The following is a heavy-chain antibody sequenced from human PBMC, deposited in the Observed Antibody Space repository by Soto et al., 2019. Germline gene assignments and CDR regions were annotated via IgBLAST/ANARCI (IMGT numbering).Heavy chain of an antibody. D-gene: IGHD6-19*01. CDR3: ARRGGWYWFDP. CDR2: FYTNGGS. CDR1: GASINSYY. J-gene: IGHJ5*02. Sequence: PSETLSLTCTISGASINSYYWSWIRQPAGKGLEWLGRFYTNGGSKYNPSLKSRVTMSVDTSKNQISLRLTSVTAADTAVYYCARRGGWYWFDPCGQGTLVTVSS. V-gene: IGHV4-4*07.